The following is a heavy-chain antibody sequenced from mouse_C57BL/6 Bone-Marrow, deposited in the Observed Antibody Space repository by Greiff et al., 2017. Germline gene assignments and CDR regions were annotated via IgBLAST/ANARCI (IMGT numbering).Heavy chain of an antibody. Sequence: VQLQQSGAELARPGASVKLSCKASGYTFTSYGISWVKQRTGQGLEWIGEIYPRSGNTYYNEKFKGKATLTADKYSSTAYMELRSLTSEDSAVYFCARPCDWYFDVWGTGTTVTVSS. V-gene: IGHV1-81*01. J-gene: IGHJ1*03. CDR3: ARPCDWYFDV. CDR2: IYPRSGNT. CDR1: GYTFTSYG.